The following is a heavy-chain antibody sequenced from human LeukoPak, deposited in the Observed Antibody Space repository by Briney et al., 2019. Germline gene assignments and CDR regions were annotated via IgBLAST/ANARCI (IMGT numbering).Heavy chain of an antibody. D-gene: IGHD6-6*01. CDR2: INHSGST. Sequence: SETLSLTCAVYSGSFSGYYWSWIRQPPGKGLEWIGEINHSGSTNYNPSLKSRVTISVDTSKNQFSLKLSSVTAADTAVYYCARLNEYSSSSGAAYGMDVWGQGTTVTVSS. CDR1: SGSFSGYY. V-gene: IGHV4-34*01. J-gene: IGHJ6*02. CDR3: ARLNEYSSSSGAAYGMDV.